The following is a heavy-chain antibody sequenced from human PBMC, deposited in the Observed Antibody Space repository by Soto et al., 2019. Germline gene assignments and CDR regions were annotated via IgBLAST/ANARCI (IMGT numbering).Heavy chain of an antibody. J-gene: IGHJ4*02. CDR1: GFTFSSYA. V-gene: IGHV3-23*01. CDR2: ISGSGGST. D-gene: IGHD3-22*01. CDR3: AKSRYSDSSGDFYDY. Sequence: GGSLRLSCAASGFTFSSYAMSWVRQSPGKGLEWVSAISGSGGSTYYADSVKGRFTISRDNSNNTLFLQMNSLRAEDTAVYYCAKSRYSDSSGDFYDYWGQGTLVTVSS.